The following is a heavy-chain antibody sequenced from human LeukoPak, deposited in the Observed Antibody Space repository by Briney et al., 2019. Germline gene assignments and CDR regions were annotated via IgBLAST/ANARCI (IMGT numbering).Heavy chain of an antibody. J-gene: IGHJ6*03. Sequence: MASETLSLTCTVSGGSISSGDYYWSWIRQPPGKGLEWIGYIYYSGSTYYNPSLKSRVTISVDTSKNQFSLKLSSVTAADTAVYYCARGIAAAGPATPVCYYYYMDVWGKGTTVTVSS. CDR3: ARGIAAAGPATPVCYYYYMDV. V-gene: IGHV4-30-4*08. D-gene: IGHD6-13*01. CDR1: GGSISSGDYY. CDR2: IYYSGST.